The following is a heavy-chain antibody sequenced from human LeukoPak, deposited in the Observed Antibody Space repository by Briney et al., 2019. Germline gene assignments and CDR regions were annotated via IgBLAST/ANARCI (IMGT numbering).Heavy chain of an antibody. CDR3: STGGGVLRFL. Sequence: RAGGSLRLSCAASGINFSNAWLTWVRQAPGKGLEWVGRIKSKKDGEITDYAAPVKGRFTISRDDSKDTLYMQMNSLKTEDTAVYYCSTGGGVLRFLGGQGTLVTVSS. CDR1: GINFSNAW. CDR2: IKSKKDGEIT. D-gene: IGHD3-3*01. J-gene: IGHJ4*02. V-gene: IGHV3-15*01.